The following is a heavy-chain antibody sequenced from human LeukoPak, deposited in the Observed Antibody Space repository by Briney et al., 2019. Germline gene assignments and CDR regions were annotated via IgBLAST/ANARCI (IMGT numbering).Heavy chain of an antibody. CDR3: ARQVAGSYGDYLEY. J-gene: IGHJ4*02. Sequence: MASETLSLTCNVSGGSVSSSSYYWGWIRQPPGKGLEWIGSIYYSGRTYYNPSLKSRVTISVDTSKNQFSLKLSSVTAADTAVYYCARQVAGSYGDYLEYWGQGTLVTVSS. CDR2: IYYSGRT. V-gene: IGHV4-39*01. D-gene: IGHD6-19*01. CDR1: GGSVSSSSYY.